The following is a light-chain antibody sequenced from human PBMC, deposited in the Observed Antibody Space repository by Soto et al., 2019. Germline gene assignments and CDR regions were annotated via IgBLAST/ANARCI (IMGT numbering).Light chain of an antibody. V-gene: IGLV1-40*01. CDR2: VNS. CDR1: SSNIGAGYY. J-gene: IGLJ3*02. Sequence: QSVLTQPPSVSGAPGQRVTISCTGSSSNIGAGYYVHWYQQLPGTAPRLLIYDNNVNSKRPSGVPDRFSGSKSGTSASLAITGLQAEDEADYYCQSYDSSLSGWVFGGGTKLTVL. CDR3: QSYDSSLSGWV.